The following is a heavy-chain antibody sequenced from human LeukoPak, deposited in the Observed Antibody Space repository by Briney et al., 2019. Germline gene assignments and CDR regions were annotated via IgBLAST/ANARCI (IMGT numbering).Heavy chain of an antibody. CDR1: GFTFSRYG. D-gene: IGHD1-26*01. CDR2: ISYDGSNK. J-gene: IGHJ4*02. CDR3: AIIYLIVGATTFDY. V-gene: IGHV3-30*03. Sequence: PGGSLRLSCAASGFTFSRYGMHWVRQAPGKGLEWVAIISYDGSNKYYTDSVKGRFTISRDNSKNTLYLQMNSLRAEDTAVYYCAIIYLIVGATTFDYWGQGTLVTVSS.